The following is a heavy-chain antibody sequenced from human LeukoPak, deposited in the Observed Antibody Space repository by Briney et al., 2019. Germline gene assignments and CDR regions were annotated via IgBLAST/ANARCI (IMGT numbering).Heavy chain of an antibody. Sequence: SETLSLTCTVSGYSISSGYYWGWLRQPPGKGLEWIGSIYHSGSTYYNPSLKSRVTISVDTSKNQFSLKLSSVTAADTAVYYCARAILRRIVGWAPFELSNWFDPWGQGTLVTVSS. J-gene: IGHJ5*02. CDR2: IYHSGST. D-gene: IGHD2-21*01. CDR3: ARAILRRIVGWAPFELSNWFDP. CDR1: GYSISSGYY. V-gene: IGHV4-38-2*02.